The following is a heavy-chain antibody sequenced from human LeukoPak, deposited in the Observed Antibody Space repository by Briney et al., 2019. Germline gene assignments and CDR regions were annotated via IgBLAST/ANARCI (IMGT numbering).Heavy chain of an antibody. Sequence: SETLSLTCAVYGGSFSGYYWSWIRQPPGKGLEWIGEIYHSGSTNYNPSLKSRVTISVDKSKNQFSLKLSSVTAADTAVYYCARGFGEQHYYYYYMDVWGKGTTVTVSS. J-gene: IGHJ6*03. D-gene: IGHD3-10*01. V-gene: IGHV4-34*01. CDR2: IYHSGST. CDR1: GGSFSGYY. CDR3: ARGFGEQHYYYYYMDV.